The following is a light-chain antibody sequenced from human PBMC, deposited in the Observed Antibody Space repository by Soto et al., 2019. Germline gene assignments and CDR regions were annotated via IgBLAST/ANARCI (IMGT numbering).Light chain of an antibody. CDR3: AAWDDSLNGRV. CDR2: SNN. J-gene: IGLJ1*01. V-gene: IGLV1-44*01. Sequence: VLTQPPSASGTPGQRVTISCSGSSSNIGSNTVNWYQQLPGTAPKLLIYSNNQRPSGVPDRFSGSKSGTSASLAISGLQSEDEADYYCAAWDDSLNGRVFGTGTKVTVL. CDR1: SSNIGSNT.